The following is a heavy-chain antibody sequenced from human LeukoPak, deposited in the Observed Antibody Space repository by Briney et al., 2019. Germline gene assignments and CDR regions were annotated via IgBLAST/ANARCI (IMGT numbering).Heavy chain of an antibody. J-gene: IGHJ4*02. D-gene: IGHD6-19*01. CDR2: IYSGGST. CDR1: GLTVSSNY. V-gene: IGHV3-66*01. Sequence: PGGSLRLSCAASGLTVSSNYMSWVRQAPGKGLEWVSVIYSGGSTYYADSVKGRFTISRDNSKNTLYLQMNSLRAEDTAVYYCAREVAEQRAPFDYWGQGTLVTVSS. CDR3: AREVAEQRAPFDY.